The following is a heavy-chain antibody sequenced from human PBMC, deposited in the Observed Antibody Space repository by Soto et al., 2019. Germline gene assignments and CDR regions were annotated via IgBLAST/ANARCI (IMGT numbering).Heavy chain of an antibody. D-gene: IGHD3-10*01. J-gene: IGHJ6*03. V-gene: IGHV3-11*01. CDR3: ASPLGSGSYYRGVSYYYYGDA. CDR2: ISSSGSTI. CDR1: GFTFSDYY. Sequence: QVQLVESGGGLVKPGGSLRLSCAASGFTFSDYYMSWLRQAPGKGLEWVSYISSSGSTIYYADSVKGRFTISRDNAKNSLYLHMNSLRAEDAAVYYCASPLGSGSYYRGVSYYYYGDAWCKGSTVTVSS.